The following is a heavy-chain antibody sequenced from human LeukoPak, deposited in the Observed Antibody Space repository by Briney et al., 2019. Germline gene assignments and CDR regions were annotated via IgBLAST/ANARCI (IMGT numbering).Heavy chain of an antibody. Sequence: SSETLSLTCTVSGGSIRSSDYYWPWIRQLPGRGLEWIGTIDYSGITFYKPPLKSRLSVSADTSRNQFYMKLSSVTAADTGVYYCARASGVLPSFEWANWFDTWGQGSLVTVSS. CDR1: GGSIRSSDYY. J-gene: IGHJ5*02. V-gene: IGHV4-39*01. CDR2: IDYSGIT. D-gene: IGHD3-9*01. CDR3: ARASGVLPSFEWANWFDT.